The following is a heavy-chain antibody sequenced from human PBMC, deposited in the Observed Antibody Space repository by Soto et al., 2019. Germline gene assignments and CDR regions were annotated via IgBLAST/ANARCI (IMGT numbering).Heavy chain of an antibody. D-gene: IGHD3-3*01. V-gene: IGHV3-33*01. CDR3: ARVPLFDFWSGYTPIYYYYGMDV. CDR2: IWYDGSNK. CDR1: GFTFSSYG. J-gene: IGHJ6*02. Sequence: QVQLVESGGGVVQPGRSLRLSCAASGFTFSSYGMHWVRQAPGKGLEWVAVIWYDGSNKYYADSVKGRFTISRDNSKNTLYLQMNSLRAEDTAVYYCARVPLFDFWSGYTPIYYYYGMDVWGQGTTFTVSS.